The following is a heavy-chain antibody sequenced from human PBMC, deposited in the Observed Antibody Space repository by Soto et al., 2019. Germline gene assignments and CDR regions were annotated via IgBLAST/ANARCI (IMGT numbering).Heavy chain of an antibody. CDR3: ARYFAVDGMVHGY. CDR2: INAGNGNT. D-gene: IGHD6-19*01. V-gene: IGHV1-3*01. CDR1: GYTFASYA. Sequence: GASVKVSCKASGYTFASYAMHSGRQAPGQRLEWMGWINAGNGNTKYSQKCQGRVTITRDTSASTAYMELSSLRSEDTAVYYCARYFAVDGMVHGYCGQGSLVTVSS. J-gene: IGHJ4*02.